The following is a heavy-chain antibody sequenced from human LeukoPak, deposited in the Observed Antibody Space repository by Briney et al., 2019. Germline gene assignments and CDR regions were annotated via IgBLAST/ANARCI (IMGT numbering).Heavy chain of an antibody. J-gene: IGHJ5*02. CDR1: GGSISSSSYY. D-gene: IGHD2-8*01. Sequence: PSETLSLTCTVSGGSISSSSYYWGWIRQPPGRGLEWIGSIYYSGSTYYNPSLKSRVTISVDTSKNQFSLKLSSVTAADTAVYYCARDLNLNSWNCTNGVCDRWFDPWGQGTLVTVSS. V-gene: IGHV4-39*02. CDR2: IYYSGST. CDR3: ARDLNLNSWNCTNGVCDRWFDP.